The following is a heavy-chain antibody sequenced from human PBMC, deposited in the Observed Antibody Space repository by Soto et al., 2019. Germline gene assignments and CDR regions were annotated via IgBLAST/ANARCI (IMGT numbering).Heavy chain of an antibody. Sequence: GGSLRLSCAASGFTFSSYAMSWVRQAPGKGLEWVSAISGSGGSTYYADSVKGRFTISRDNSKNTLYLQMNSLRAEDTAVYYCAIQNLPGSGSSKRRYYYYGMDVWGQGTTVTVSS. CDR2: ISGSGGST. CDR3: AIQNLPGSGSSKRRYYYYGMDV. D-gene: IGHD3-10*01. CDR1: GFTFSSYA. J-gene: IGHJ6*02. V-gene: IGHV3-23*01.